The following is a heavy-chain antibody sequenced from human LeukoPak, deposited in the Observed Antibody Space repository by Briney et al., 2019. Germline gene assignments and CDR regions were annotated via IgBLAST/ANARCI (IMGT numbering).Heavy chain of an antibody. J-gene: IGHJ4*02. V-gene: IGHV4-39*07. Sequence: SETLSLTRTVSGGSLSSSSYYWGWVRPPPRKGLEWIGSIYYSGSTYYNPTLKSRVTISVDTSKNQFSLKLSSVTAADTAVYYCARDVRGSFDYWGQGTLVTVSS. CDR1: GGSLSSSSYY. CDR2: IYYSGST. CDR3: ARDVRGSFDY.